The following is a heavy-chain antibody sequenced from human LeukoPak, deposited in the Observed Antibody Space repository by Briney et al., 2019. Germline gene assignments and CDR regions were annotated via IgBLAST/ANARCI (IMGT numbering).Heavy chain of an antibody. D-gene: IGHD1-26*01. Sequence: SETLSLTRTVSGGSISSYYWSWIRQPPGKGLEWIGYIYYSGSTNYNPSLKSRVTISVDTSKNQLSLKLSSVTAADTAVYYCARSYYQSPYYYYMDVWGKGTTVTVSS. V-gene: IGHV4-59*01. CDR1: GGSISSYY. CDR3: ARSYYQSPYYYYMDV. CDR2: IYYSGST. J-gene: IGHJ6*03.